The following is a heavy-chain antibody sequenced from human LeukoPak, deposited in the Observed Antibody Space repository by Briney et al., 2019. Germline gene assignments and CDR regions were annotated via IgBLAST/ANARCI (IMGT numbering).Heavy chain of an antibody. CDR2: ISGSGGST. CDR3: AKAHATVTTLLDY. J-gene: IGHJ4*02. V-gene: IGHV3-23*01. Sequence: GGSLRLSCAASGFTFSSYGMSWVRQAPGKGLEWVSAISGSGGSTYYADSVKGRFTISRDNAKNSLYLQMNSLRAEDMALYYCAKAHATVTTLLDYWGQGTLVTVSS. CDR1: GFTFSSYG. D-gene: IGHD4-17*01.